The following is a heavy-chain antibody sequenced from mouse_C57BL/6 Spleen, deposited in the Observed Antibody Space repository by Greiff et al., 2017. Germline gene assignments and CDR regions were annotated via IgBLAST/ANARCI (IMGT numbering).Heavy chain of an antibody. CDR1: GYTFTSYW. D-gene: IGHD1-1*01. V-gene: IGHV1-55*01. CDR3: ARDGYYGSSYGYFDV. J-gene: IGHJ1*03. CDR2: IYPGSGST. Sequence: QVQLQQPGAELVKPGASVTMSCKASGYTFTSYWITWVKQRPGQGLAWIGDIYPGSGSTNYNEKFKSKATLTVDTSSSTAYMQLSSLTSEDSAVYYCARDGYYGSSYGYFDVWGTGTTVTVSS.